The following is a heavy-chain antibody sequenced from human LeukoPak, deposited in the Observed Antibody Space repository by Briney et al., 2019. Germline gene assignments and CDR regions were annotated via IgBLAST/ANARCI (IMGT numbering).Heavy chain of an antibody. CDR2: LSYSGST. V-gene: IGHV4-59*01. D-gene: IGHD3-16*01. CDR3: ARGSRVNFVY. J-gene: IGHJ4*02. CDR1: GASISTDY. Sequence: PETLSLTCTLSGASISTDYCTWIRQPPEKGLEWIGYLSYSGSTNYNPSLKSRVTISVDKSKNQFSLKLSSVTAADTAVYYCARGSRVNFVYWGQGMLVTVSS.